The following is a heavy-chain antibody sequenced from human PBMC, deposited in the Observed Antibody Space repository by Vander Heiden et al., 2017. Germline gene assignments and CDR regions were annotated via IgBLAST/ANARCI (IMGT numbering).Heavy chain of an antibody. D-gene: IGHD1-26*01. J-gene: IGHJ4*02. CDR1: LFTFSNFG. Sequence: DAQLVESGGGLVQPGGSLRLSCTASLFTFSNFGMNWVRQAPGKGLEWISYISNTSSAMHYAASVEGRFTISRDNAKNSLYLLMNSMTDEDTAVYYCARNQVGRAYFDYWGQGTLVTVYS. CDR2: ISNTSSAM. CDR3: ARNQVGRAYFDY. V-gene: IGHV3-48*02.